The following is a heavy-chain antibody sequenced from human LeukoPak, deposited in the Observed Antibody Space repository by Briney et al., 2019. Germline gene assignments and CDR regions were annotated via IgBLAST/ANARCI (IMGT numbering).Heavy chain of an antibody. CDR3: AKSADPDSSSWYNWFDP. CDR2: ISGDGGST. Sequence: PGGSLRLSCAASGFTFDDYAMHWVRHAPGKGLEWVSLISGDGGSTYYADSVKGRFTIPRDNSKNSLYLQMNSLRTGDTALYYCAKSADPDSSSWYNWFDPWGQGTLVTVSS. V-gene: IGHV3-43*02. CDR1: GFTFDDYA. D-gene: IGHD6-13*01. J-gene: IGHJ5*02.